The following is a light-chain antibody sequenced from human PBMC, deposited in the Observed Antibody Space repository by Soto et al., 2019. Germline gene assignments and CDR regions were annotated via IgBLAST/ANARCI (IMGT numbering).Light chain of an antibody. CDR1: QGISNY. Sequence: DIQMTQSPSSLSASVGDRVTITCRASQGISNYLAWYQQKPGKVPKLLIYAAYTLQSGVTSRFSGSGSGTDFTLTISSLQPEDVATYYCQQYKSASWTFGQGNKVDIK. V-gene: IGKV1-27*01. J-gene: IGKJ1*01. CDR2: AAY. CDR3: QQYKSASWT.